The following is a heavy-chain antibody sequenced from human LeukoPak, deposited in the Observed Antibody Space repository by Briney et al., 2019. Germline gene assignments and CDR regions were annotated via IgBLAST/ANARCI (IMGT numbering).Heavy chain of an antibody. CDR3: ARDYLYYGMDV. CDR2: IYYSGST. D-gene: IGHD3-16*02. Sequence: SETLSLTCTVSGGSISSYYWSWIRQPPGKGLEWIGYIYYSGSTNYNPSLKSRVTISVDTSKNQFSLKLSSVTAADTAVYYCARDYLYYGMDVWGQGTTVTVSS. CDR1: GGSISSYY. J-gene: IGHJ6*02. V-gene: IGHV4-59*12.